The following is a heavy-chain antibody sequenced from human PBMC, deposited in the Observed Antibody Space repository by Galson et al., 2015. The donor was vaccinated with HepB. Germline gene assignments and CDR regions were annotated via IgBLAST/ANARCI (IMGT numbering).Heavy chain of an antibody. CDR3: ARHQRPGSFEWFDP. CDR1: GYSFANSW. J-gene: IGHJ5*02. V-gene: IGHV5-10-1*01. D-gene: IGHD3-10*01. CDR2: IDPSDSYT. Sequence: QSGAEVKKPGESLRISCKGSGYSFANSWISWVRQMPGKGLEWMGRIDPSDSYTNYSPSFQGHVTISVDESINTAYLQWSSLKASDTAMYYCARHQRPGSFEWFDPWGQGTLVTVSS.